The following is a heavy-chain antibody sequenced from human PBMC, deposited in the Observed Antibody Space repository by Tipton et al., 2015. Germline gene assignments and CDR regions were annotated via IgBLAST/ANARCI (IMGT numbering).Heavy chain of an antibody. D-gene: IGHD6-13*01. CDR1: GASLSNYY. V-gene: IGHV4-59*05. Sequence: TLSLTCTVSGASLSNYYWNWVRQPPGKGLEWIGSVHYSGSTYYNPSLKSRVTISVDTSKNQFSLKLSSVTAADTAVYYCARRFSHSSSWTFDYWGQGTLVTVSS. CDR2: VHYSGST. CDR3: ARRFSHSSSWTFDY. J-gene: IGHJ4*02.